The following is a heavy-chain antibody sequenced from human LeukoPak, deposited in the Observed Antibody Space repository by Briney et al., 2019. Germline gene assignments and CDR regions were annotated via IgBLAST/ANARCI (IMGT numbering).Heavy chain of an antibody. CDR3: AKQRGPPYFDY. V-gene: IGHV3-23*01. CDR2: ISGSGGST. Sequence: GGSLRLSCAASGFTFSSYAVNWVRQAPGKGLEWVSAISGSGGSTYYADSVKGRFTISRDNSKNTLYLQMNSLRAEDTAVYYCAKQRGPPYFDYWGQGTLVTVSS. D-gene: IGHD3-10*01. J-gene: IGHJ4*02. CDR1: GFTFSSYA.